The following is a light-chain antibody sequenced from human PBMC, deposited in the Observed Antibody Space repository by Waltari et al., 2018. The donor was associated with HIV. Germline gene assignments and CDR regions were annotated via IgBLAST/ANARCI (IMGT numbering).Light chain of an antibody. V-gene: IGLV3-21*02. J-gene: IGLJ2*01. Sequence: SYVLTQPPSVSVAPGQTARYTCGGNNIGSKRVNWYQQKPGQAPLLVLFDSSDRPSGIPERFSGSNSGNTATLTISRVEAGDEADYYCQVWDSSSDVVFGGGTKLTVL. CDR3: QVWDSSSDVV. CDR2: DSS. CDR1: NIGSKR.